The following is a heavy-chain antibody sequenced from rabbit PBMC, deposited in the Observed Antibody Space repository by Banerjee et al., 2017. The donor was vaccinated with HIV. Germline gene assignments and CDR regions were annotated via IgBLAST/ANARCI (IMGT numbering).Heavy chain of an antibody. J-gene: IGHJ3*01. V-gene: IGHV1S40*01. Sequence: ASWAKGRFTISKTSSTTVTLQMTSLTAADTATYFCARDGDLWGQGTLVTVS. CDR3: ARDGDL.